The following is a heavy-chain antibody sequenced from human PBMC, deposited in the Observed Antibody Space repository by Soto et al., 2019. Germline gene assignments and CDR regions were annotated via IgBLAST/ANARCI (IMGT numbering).Heavy chain of an antibody. Sequence: EVQLVESGGGLVQPGGSLRLSCAASGFTFSNFWMTWVRQTPGKGLEWVATIKQDGSEKHYVDSVKGRFTISRDNAKSSLDLQMNSLRVEDTAVYYCARDSPEVAGTYYFHGMDVWGRGTTITVSS. CDR3: ARDSPEVAGTYYFHGMDV. CDR1: GFTFSNFW. J-gene: IGHJ6*02. CDR2: IKQDGSEK. D-gene: IGHD6-19*01. V-gene: IGHV3-7*01.